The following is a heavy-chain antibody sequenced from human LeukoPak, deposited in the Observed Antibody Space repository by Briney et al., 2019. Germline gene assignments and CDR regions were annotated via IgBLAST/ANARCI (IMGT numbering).Heavy chain of an antibody. CDR3: ARVEGSLWFGELAFDY. V-gene: IGHV4-39*07. CDR1: GGSISSSSYY. J-gene: IGHJ4*02. Sequence: SETLSLTCTVSGGSISSSSYYWGWIRQPPGKGLEWIGSIYYSGSTYYNPSLKSRVTISVDTSKNQFSLKLSSVTAADTAVYYCARVEGSLWFGELAFDYWGQGTLVTVSS. CDR2: IYYSGST. D-gene: IGHD3-10*01.